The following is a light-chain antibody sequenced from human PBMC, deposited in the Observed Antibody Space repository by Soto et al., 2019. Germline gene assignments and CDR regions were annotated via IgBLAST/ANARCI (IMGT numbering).Light chain of an antibody. CDR1: DNDVGSYDH. V-gene: IGLV2-14*01. J-gene: IGLJ3*02. CDR2: EVR. CDR3: SAYKRNRSLV. Sequence: QSVLTQPASXXGXXXXXXXISCTGTDNDVGSYDHVSWYQQHPGEVPKLIIYEVRNRPSGVSHRFSGSKSGNTASLTIAGLQAEDEADYYCSAYKRNRSLVFGGGTKVTVL.